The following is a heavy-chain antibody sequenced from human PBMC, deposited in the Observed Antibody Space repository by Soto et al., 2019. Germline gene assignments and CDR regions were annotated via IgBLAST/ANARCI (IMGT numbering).Heavy chain of an antibody. CDR3: ARVGARRFSHYYGMDV. CDR2: FDPEDGTA. J-gene: IGHJ6*02. V-gene: IGHV1-24*01. CDR1: GYTLTELS. D-gene: IGHD6-6*01. Sequence: ASVKVSCKVSGYTLTELSVHWVRQAPGKGLEWMGGFDPEDGTANYAQKFQGRVTITADESTSTAYMELSSLRSEDTAVYYCARVGARRFSHYYGMDVWGQGTTVTVSS.